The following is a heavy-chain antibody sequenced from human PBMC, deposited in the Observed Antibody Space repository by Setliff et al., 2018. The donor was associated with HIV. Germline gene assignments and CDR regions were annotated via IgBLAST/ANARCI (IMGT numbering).Heavy chain of an antibody. Sequence: SETLSLTCTVSGGSIRGYYWRWLRQPPGKGLEWLGYVFYTGSTTYSPSLKRRLAISVDTSQHQFSLKLTSVTAADTAVYYCARQVPIPGVAVTPIDFWGQGILVTVS. CDR1: GGSIRGYY. CDR3: ARQVPIPGVAVTPIDF. CDR2: VFYTGST. J-gene: IGHJ4*02. V-gene: IGHV4-59*08. D-gene: IGHD3-22*01.